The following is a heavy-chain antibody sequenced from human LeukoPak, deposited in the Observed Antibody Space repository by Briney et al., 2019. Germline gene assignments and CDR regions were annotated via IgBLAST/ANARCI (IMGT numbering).Heavy chain of an antibody. D-gene: IGHD1-7*01. CDR3: ARSITGTFNWFDP. CDR1: GGTFSSYA. Sequence: SVKVSCKASGGTFSSYAISWVRQAPGQGLEWMGGIIPIFGTANYAQKFQGRVTITADESTSTAYMELSSQRSEDTAVYYCARSITGTFNWFDPWGQGTLVTVSS. CDR2: IIPIFGTA. V-gene: IGHV1-69*13. J-gene: IGHJ5*02.